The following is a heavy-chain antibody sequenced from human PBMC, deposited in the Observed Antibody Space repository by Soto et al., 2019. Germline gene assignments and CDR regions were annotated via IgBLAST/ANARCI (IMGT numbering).Heavy chain of an antibody. D-gene: IGHD2-15*01. CDR1: GGTFSSYT. CDR3: VVVVAATPWY. V-gene: IGHV1-69*02. J-gene: IGHJ1*01. Sequence: QVQLVQSGSWVKKPGSSVKVSCKASGGTFSSYTISWVRQAPGQGLEWMGRIIPILGIANYGQKFQGRVTITADKATSTAYMALSSLRFEDTAVYYGVVVVAATPWYWGQSTLVTVSS. CDR2: IIPILGIA.